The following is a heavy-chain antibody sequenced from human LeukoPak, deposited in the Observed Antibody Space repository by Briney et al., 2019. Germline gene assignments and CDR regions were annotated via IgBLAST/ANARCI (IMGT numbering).Heavy chain of an antibody. Sequence: GGSLRLSCTASGFTFVDYAMSWVRQAPGKGLEWVGFIRSKAYGGTTEYAASVKGRFTISRDDSKSIAYLQMNSLKTEDTAVYYCTRDDNWNFVYWGQGTLVTVSS. CDR2: IRSKAYGGTT. CDR3: TRDDNWNFVY. V-gene: IGHV3-49*04. D-gene: IGHD1-20*01. CDR1: GFTFVDYA. J-gene: IGHJ4*02.